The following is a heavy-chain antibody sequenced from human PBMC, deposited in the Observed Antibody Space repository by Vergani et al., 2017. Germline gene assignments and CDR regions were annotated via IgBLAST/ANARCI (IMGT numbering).Heavy chain of an antibody. CDR1: GYTFTSYD. Sequence: QVQLVQSGAEVKKPGASVKVSCKASGYTFTSYDINWVRQATGQGLEWMGWMNPNSGNTGNAQKFQGRVTMTRNTSISTAYMELSSLRSEDTAVYYCASAGRXCSSTSCSYNWFDPWGQGTLVTVSS. J-gene: IGHJ5*02. CDR3: ASAGRXCSSTSCSYNWFDP. D-gene: IGHD2-2*01. CDR2: MNPNSGNT. V-gene: IGHV1-8*01.